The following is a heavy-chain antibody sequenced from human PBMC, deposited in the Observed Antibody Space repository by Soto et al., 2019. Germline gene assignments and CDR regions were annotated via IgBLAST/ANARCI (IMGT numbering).Heavy chain of an antibody. Sequence: QITLKESGPTLVNPTQTLTLTCSFSGFSLNTDGEGVGWVRQPPGEALEWLALIYWDDDERYIPSLKTRLTITKDPSKNQVVLIMTNMDPVDTATYYCAHSRNLITEDAQVGDFDYWGQGTLVTVSS. V-gene: IGHV2-5*02. J-gene: IGHJ4*02. CDR2: IYWDDDE. CDR1: GFSLNTDGEG. CDR3: AHSRNLITEDAQVGDFDY. D-gene: IGHD3-10*01.